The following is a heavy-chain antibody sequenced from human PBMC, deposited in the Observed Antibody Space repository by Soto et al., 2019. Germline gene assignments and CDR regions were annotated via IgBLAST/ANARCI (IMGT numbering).Heavy chain of an antibody. CDR1: GGSISSGDHY. V-gene: IGHV4-30-4*01. CDR2: IYYSGSS. CDR3: ASFGVIGEPFDY. D-gene: IGHD3-10*01. Sequence: PSETLSLTCTVSGGSISSGDHYWSWIRQPPGKGLEWIGYIYYSGSSYYNPSLKSRLTVSLDTSKNQFSLKLNSVTAADTAVYYCASFGVIGEPFDYWGQGTLVTSPQ. J-gene: IGHJ4*02.